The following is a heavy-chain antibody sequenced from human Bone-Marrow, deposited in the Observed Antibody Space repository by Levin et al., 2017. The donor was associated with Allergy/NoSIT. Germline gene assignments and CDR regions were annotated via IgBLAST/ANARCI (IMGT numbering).Heavy chain of an antibody. CDR3: ARLSLTFYDILTGYYSPIGTFDY. Sequence: SETLSLTCNVSGGSINSGDSYWSWILQPPGKGLEWIGYIYYSGSTYYNPSLKSRITISIDTSKSQFSLQLSSVTAADTAVYYCARLSLTFYDILTGYYSPIGTFDYWGQGTLVTVSS. D-gene: IGHD3-9*01. CDR2: IYYSGST. CDR1: GGSINSGDSY. J-gene: IGHJ4*02. V-gene: IGHV4-30-4*01.